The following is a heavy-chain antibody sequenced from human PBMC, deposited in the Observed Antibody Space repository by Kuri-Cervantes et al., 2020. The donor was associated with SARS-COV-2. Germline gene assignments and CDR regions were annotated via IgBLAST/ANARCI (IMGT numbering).Heavy chain of an antibody. V-gene: IGHV1-18*01. D-gene: IGHD3-16*01. CDR1: GYPFTSYG. J-gene: IGHJ5*02. Sequence: ASVKVSCKTSGYPFTSYGITWVRQAPGQGLEWMGWASTYNDKRNLAQKVQDRVTLTTDTSTRTAYMELRSLKSNDTAVYFCARDAGGWGWFDPWGQGTLVTVSS. CDR3: ARDAGGWGWFDP. CDR2: ASTYNDKR.